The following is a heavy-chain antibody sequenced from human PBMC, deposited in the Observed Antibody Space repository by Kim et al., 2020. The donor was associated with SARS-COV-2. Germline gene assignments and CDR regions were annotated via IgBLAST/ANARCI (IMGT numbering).Heavy chain of an antibody. CDR1: GFTFSSYS. V-gene: IGHV3-21*01. CDR3: ARLLADSSGWYRYFDY. D-gene: IGHD6-19*01. J-gene: IGHJ4*02. CDR2: ISSSSYI. Sequence: GGSLRLSCAASGFTFSSYSMNWVRQAPGKGLEWVSSISSSSYIYYADSVKGRFTISRDNAKNSLYLQMNSLRAEDTAVYYCARLLADSSGWYRYFDYWGQGTLVTVSS.